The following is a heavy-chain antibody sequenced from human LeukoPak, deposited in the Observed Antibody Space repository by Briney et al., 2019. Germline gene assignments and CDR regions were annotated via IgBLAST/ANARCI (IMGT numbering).Heavy chain of an antibody. CDR1: GVSVSGGSYY. Sequence: PSETLSLTCTVSGVSVSGGSYYWSWIRQPPGKGLEWIGYIYYSGSTNYNPSRKSRVTLSIDTSKNQFSLKLTSVTAADTAVFYCARSYYYGSGTYRPFDCWGQGILVTVSS. D-gene: IGHD3-10*01. CDR2: IYYSGST. J-gene: IGHJ4*02. CDR3: ARSYYYGSGTYRPFDC. V-gene: IGHV4-61*01.